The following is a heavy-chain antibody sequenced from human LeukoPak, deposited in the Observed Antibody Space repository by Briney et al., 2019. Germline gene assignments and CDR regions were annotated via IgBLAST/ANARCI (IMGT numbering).Heavy chain of an antibody. CDR2: ISGSGGST. CDR1: GFTFSSYA. CDR3: AKISGYYYGSGSYYF. Sequence: PGGSLRLSCAASGFTFSSYAMSWVRQAPGKGLEWVSAISGSGGSTYYADSVKGRFTISRDNSKNTLYLQMNSLRAEDTAVYYCAKISGYYYGSGSYYFGGQGTLVPSPQ. D-gene: IGHD3-10*01. J-gene: IGHJ4*02. V-gene: IGHV3-23*01.